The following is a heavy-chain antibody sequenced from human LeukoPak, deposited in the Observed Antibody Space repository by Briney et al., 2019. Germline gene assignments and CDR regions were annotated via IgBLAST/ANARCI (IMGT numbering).Heavy chain of an antibody. V-gene: IGHV1-2*02. J-gene: IGHJ4*02. D-gene: IGHD3-10*01. CDR2: INPNSGGT. Sequence: ASVKVSCKASGYSFTDKYMHWVRQAPGQGLEWMGWINPNSGGTNYAQKFQGRVTMTRDTSISTAYMELSRLRSDDTAVYYCAREFRTTITMVRGIPGYWGQGTLVTVSS. CDR1: GYSFTDKY. CDR3: AREFRTTITMVRGIPGY.